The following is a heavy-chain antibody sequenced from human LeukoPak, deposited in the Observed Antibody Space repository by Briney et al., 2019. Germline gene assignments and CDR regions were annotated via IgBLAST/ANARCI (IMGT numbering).Heavy chain of an antibody. J-gene: IGHJ4*02. V-gene: IGHV3-23*01. CDR1: GFTFSSHA. D-gene: IGHD2-15*01. CDR3: AKETYYCSGGSCYSGYFDY. CDR2: ISGSGGST. Sequence: PGGSLRLSCAASGFTFSSHAMSWVRQAPGKGVEWVSAISGSGGSTYYADSVKGRFTISRDNSKNTLYLQMNSLRAEDTAVYYCAKETYYCSGGSCYSGYFDYWGQGTLVTVSS.